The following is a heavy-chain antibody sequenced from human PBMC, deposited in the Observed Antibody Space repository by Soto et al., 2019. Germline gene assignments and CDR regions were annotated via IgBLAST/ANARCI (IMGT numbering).Heavy chain of an antibody. CDR1: GGSISSGDYY. Sequence: SETLSLTCTVSGGSISSGDYYWSWIRQPPGKGLEWIGEINHSGSTNYNPSLKSRVTISVDTSKNQFSLKLSSVTAADTAVYYCARGPKRGYDIFSRGGWSNYYYYYGMDVWGQGTTVTVSS. CDR2: INHSGST. J-gene: IGHJ6*02. V-gene: IGHV4-39*07. D-gene: IGHD3-9*01. CDR3: ARGPKRGYDIFSRGGWSNYYYYYGMDV.